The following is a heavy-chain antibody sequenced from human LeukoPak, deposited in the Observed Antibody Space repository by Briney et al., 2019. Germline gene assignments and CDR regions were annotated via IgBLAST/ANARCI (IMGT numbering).Heavy chain of an antibody. D-gene: IGHD2-21*02. J-gene: IGHJ6*02. V-gene: IGHV6-1*01. Sequence: SQTLSLTCAISGDSVSSNSAAWNWIRQSPSRGLEWLGRTYYRSKWYNDYAVSVKSRITINPDTSKNQFSLQLNSVTPEDTAVYYCARGAVTAHYYYYYGMDVWGQGTTVTVSS. CDR3: ARGAVTAHYYYYYGMDV. CDR1: GDSVSSNSAA. CDR2: TYYRSKWYN.